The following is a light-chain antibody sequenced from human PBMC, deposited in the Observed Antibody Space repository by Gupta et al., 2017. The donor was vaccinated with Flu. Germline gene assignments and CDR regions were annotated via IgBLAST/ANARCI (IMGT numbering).Light chain of an antibody. V-gene: IGLV3-9*01. J-gene: IGLJ1*01. Sequence: SYELSQPLSVSVALGQTARITCGGNNIRSKNVHWYQQKPGQAPVLVIYRDSNRPSGIPERFSGFNSGNTATLTISRVQSGDEADYYCQVWDSDTYYVFGTGTKVTVL. CDR2: RDS. CDR1: NIRSKN. CDR3: QVWDSDTYYV.